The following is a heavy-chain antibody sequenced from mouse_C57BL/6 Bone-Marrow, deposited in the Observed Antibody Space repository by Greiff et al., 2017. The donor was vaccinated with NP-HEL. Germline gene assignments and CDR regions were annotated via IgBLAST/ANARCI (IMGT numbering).Heavy chain of an antibody. V-gene: IGHV1-50*01. CDR2: IDPSDSYT. D-gene: IGHD2-3*01. J-gene: IGHJ3*01. CDR1: GYTFTSYW. Sequence: QVQLKQPGAELVKPGASVKLSCKASGYTFTSYWMQWVKQRPGQGLEWIGEIDPSDSYTNYNQKFKGKATLTVDTSSSTAYMQLSSLTSEDSAVYYCARDIDGYYGGFAYWGQGTLVTVSA. CDR3: ARDIDGYYGGFAY.